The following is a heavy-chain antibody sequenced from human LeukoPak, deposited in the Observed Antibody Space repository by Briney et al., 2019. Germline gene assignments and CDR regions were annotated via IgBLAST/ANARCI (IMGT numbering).Heavy chain of an antibody. CDR2: IKQDGSEK. V-gene: IGHV3-7*04. CDR3: ARAVRYCSSTSCYTYYFDY. D-gene: IGHD2-2*02. CDR1: GFTFSSYW. Sequence: PGGSLRLSCAASGFTFSSYWMSWVRQAPGKGLEWVANIKQDGSEKYYVDSVKGRFTISRGNAKNSLYLQMNSLRAEDTAVYYCARAVRYCSSTSCYTYYFDYWGQGTLVTVSS. J-gene: IGHJ4*02.